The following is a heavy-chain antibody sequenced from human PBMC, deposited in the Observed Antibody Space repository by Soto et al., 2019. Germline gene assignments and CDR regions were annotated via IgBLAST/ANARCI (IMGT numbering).Heavy chain of an antibody. CDR2: IYYSGST. CDR3: ASLGGDCSGGSCYYYYMDV. V-gene: IGHV4-39*01. Sequence: PSGTLSLTCTVSGGSISSSSYYWGWIRQPPGKGMEWIGSIYYSGSTYYNPSRTSPVTLSVDTSKNQFSLKLSSVTAADTAVYYCASLGGDCSGGSCYYYYMDVWGKGTTVTVSS. D-gene: IGHD2-15*01. CDR1: GGSISSSSYY. J-gene: IGHJ6*03.